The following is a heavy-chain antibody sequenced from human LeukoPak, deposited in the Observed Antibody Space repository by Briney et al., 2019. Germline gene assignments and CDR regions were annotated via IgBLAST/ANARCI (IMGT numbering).Heavy chain of an antibody. CDR3: ARGLTIFGVVPGY. CDR1: GYTFTSYD. CDR2: MNPNSGNT. D-gene: IGHD3-3*01. Sequence: ASVKVSCKASGYTFTSYDINWVRQATGQGLGWMGWMNPNSGNTGYAQKFQGRVTITRNTSISTAYMELSSLRSEDTAVYYCARGLTIFGVVPGYWGQGTLVTVSS. J-gene: IGHJ4*02. V-gene: IGHV1-8*03.